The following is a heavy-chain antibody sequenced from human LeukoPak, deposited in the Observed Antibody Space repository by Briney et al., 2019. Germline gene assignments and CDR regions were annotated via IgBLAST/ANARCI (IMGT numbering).Heavy chain of an antibody. Sequence: GGSLRLSCAASGFTFSSYGMSWVRQAPGKGLEWVSAISGSGGSTYYADSVKGRFTISRDNSKNTLYLQMNSLRAEDTAVYYCAKTITMIVVANFDYWGQGTLVTVSS. CDR1: GFTFSSYG. V-gene: IGHV3-23*01. CDR2: ISGSGGST. D-gene: IGHD3-22*01. CDR3: AKTITMIVVANFDY. J-gene: IGHJ4*02.